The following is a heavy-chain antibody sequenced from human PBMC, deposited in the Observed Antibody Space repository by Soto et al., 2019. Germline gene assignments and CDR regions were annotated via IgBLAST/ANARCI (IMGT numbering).Heavy chain of an antibody. D-gene: IGHD3-22*01. V-gene: IGHV1-69*06. CDR2: VIPMFPKA. CDR3: ARCPSDSSGPGYLDS. Sequence: QVRLVQSEAEVRKAGSSVKVSCKASGGTFISDAVTWVRQAPGHGLEWMGGVIPMFPKANSAQKFQGRATITADKARSTSYLKVHSLKSEDTAVYYCARCPSDSSGPGYLDSWGQGTLVTVTS. J-gene: IGHJ4*02. CDR1: GGTFISDA.